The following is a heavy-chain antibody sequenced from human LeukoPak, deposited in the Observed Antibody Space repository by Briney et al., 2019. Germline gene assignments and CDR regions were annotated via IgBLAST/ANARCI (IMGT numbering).Heavy chain of an antibody. CDR1: GFTFSSSW. CDR3: ARHSSGSYYTC. CDR2: IKKDGSDK. V-gene: IGHV3-7*01. Sequence: GGSLRLSCAASGFTFSSSWMSWVRQAPGKGLEWVAHIKKDGSDKYYVDSVKGRFTISRDNAKNSLYLQLNSLRVEDTAMYYCARHSSGSYYTCWGQGTLVTVSS. J-gene: IGHJ4*02. D-gene: IGHD3-10*01.